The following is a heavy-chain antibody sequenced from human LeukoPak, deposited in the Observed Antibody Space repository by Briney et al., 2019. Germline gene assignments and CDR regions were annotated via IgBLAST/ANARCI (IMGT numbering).Heavy chain of an antibody. V-gene: IGHV1-2*02. D-gene: IGHD1-26*01. CDR3: AREKWVGATTVRAFDI. CDR2: INPNSGGT. J-gene: IGHJ3*02. CDR1: GYTFTGYY. Sequence: ASVKVSCKASGYTFTGYYMHWVRQAPGQGLEWMGWINPNSGGTNYAQKFQGRVTMTRDTSISTAYMELSRLRSDDTAVYYCAREKWVGATTVRAFDIWGQGTMVTVSS.